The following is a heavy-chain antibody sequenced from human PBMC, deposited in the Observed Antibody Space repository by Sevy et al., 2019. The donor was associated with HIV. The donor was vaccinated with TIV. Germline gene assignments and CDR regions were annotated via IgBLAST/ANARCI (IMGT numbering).Heavy chain of an antibody. CDR1: GFTFSSHG. CDR2: IWYDGSNK. J-gene: IGHJ4*02. CDR3: AAWWDYKTPAY. V-gene: IGHV3-33*08. D-gene: IGHD2-8*02. Sequence: GGSLRLSCVGSGFTFSSHGMHWVRQAPGKGLELVAVIWYDGSNKYYADSVKGRVTISRDNSRSTLYLEMSSLRVEDTAVYYCAAWWDYKTPAYWGQGSLVTVSS.